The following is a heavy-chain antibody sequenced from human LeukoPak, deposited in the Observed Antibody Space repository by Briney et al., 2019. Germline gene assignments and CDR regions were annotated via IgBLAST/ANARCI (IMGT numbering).Heavy chain of an antibody. CDR1: GGSISSGGYY. CDR2: IYYSGST. Sequence: PSETLSLTCTVSGGSISSGGYYWSWIRQHPGKGLEWIGYIYYSGSTYYNPSLKSRVTISVDTSKNQFSLKLSSVPAADTAVYYWARLLEQLAPGYYYYYYMDVWGKGTTVTVSS. J-gene: IGHJ6*03. D-gene: IGHD6-6*01. CDR3: ARLLEQLAPGYYYYYYMDV. V-gene: IGHV4-31*03.